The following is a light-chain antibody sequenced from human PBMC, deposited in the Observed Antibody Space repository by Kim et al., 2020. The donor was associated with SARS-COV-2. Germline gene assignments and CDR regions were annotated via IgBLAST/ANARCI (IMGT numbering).Light chain of an antibody. CDR3: GAWDSSLSAAV. V-gene: IGLV1-51*02. J-gene: IGLJ2*01. Sequence: GQRVTISCSGSSSNIGSNPVHWYQQVPGTAPKLLIHSTNKRPSGIPDRFSGSKSGTSATLGITGLQPGDEADYYCGAWDSSLSAAVFGGGTQLTVL. CDR1: SSNIGSNP. CDR2: STN.